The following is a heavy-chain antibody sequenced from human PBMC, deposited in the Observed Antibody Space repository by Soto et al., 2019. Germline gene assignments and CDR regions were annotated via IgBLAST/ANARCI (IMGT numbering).Heavy chain of an antibody. Sequence: QVQLVQSGAEVKKPGSSVKVSCKASGGTFSSYAISWVRQAPGQGLEWMGGIIPIFGTANYAQKFQGRVTITADESTSTAYMELSSLRSEDTAVYYCARGRTDYKGYYYYGMDVWGQGTTVTVSS. CDR3: ARGRTDYKGYYYYGMDV. CDR1: GGTFSSYA. J-gene: IGHJ6*02. D-gene: IGHD4-4*01. V-gene: IGHV1-69*12. CDR2: IIPIFGTA.